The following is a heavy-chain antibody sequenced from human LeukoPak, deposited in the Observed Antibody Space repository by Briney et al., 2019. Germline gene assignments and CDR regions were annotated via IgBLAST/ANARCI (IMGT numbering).Heavy chain of an antibody. CDR2: INPNSGGT. CDR3: ARSFRYSGSYFDY. D-gene: IGHD1-26*01. J-gene: IGHJ4*02. CDR1: GYTFTGYY. V-gene: IGHV1-2*02. Sequence: ASVKVSCKASGYTFTGYYMHWVRQAPGQGLEWMGWINPNSGGTNYAQKFQGRVTMIRDTSISTAYMELSRLRSDDTAVYYCARSFRYSGSYFDYWGQGTLVTVSP.